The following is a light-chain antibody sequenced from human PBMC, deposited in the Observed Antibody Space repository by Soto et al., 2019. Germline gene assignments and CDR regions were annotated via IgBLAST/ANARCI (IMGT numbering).Light chain of an antibody. CDR1: QSVSTK. V-gene: IGKV3-15*01. CDR2: GAS. CDR3: QQYGGALT. J-gene: IGKJ5*01. Sequence: EIVMTQSPVTLSVSPGERAILSCRASQSVSTKLAWYQQKPGQAPRLLIYGASTRATGIPARFSGSGSGTEFTLTISRLEAEDFAVYYCQQYGGALTFGQGTRLEIK.